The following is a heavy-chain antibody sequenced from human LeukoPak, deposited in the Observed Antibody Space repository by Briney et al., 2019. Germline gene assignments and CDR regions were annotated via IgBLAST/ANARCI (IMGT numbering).Heavy chain of an antibody. CDR1: GYSFTSYW. CDR3: ARHGGGLLWFGELSPYASDI. V-gene: IGHV5-51*01. J-gene: IGHJ3*02. D-gene: IGHD3-10*01. CDR2: IYPGDSDT. Sequence: GESLKISCKGSGYSFTSYWIGWVRQMPGKGLEWMGIIYPGDSDTRYSPSFQGQVTISADKSISTAYLQWSSLKASDTAMYYCARHGGGLLWFGELSPYASDIWGQGTMVTVSS.